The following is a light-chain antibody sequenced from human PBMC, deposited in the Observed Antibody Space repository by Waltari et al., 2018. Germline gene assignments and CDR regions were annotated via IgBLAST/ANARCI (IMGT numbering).Light chain of an antibody. Sequence: QSALTQPASVSGSPGQSSTISCTGTGNDIGSYNLLSWYQQHPGQAPRLIIYGVPKRPAGCSSRFSGAKSGNTASMTISGLQAEDEAKYFCCSYIGSNMLVFGGGTNLTVL. CDR3: CSYIGSNMLV. J-gene: IGLJ3*02. CDR1: GNDIGSYNL. V-gene: IGLV2-23*02. CDR2: GVP.